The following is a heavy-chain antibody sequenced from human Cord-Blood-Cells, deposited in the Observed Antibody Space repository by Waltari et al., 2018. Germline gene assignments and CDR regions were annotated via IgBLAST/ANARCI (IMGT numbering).Heavy chain of an antibody. D-gene: IGHD3-16*01. CDR2: ISSSSSYI. J-gene: IGHJ2*01. CDR1: GFTFSSYS. CDR3: ARATLGDTWYFDL. V-gene: IGHV3-21*01. Sequence: EVQLVESGGGLVKPGGSLSLSCAASGFTFSSYSMNWVGQAPGKGLEWVSSISSSSSYIYYADSVKGRFTISRDNAKNSLYLQMNSLRAEDTAVYYCARATLGDTWYFDLWGRGTLVTVSS.